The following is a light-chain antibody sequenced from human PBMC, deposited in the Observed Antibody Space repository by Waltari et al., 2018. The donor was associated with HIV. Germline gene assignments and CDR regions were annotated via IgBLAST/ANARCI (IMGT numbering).Light chain of an antibody. J-gene: IGKJ4*01. V-gene: IGKV3-20*01. Sequence: EIVLTQSPGALSLSPGERATLSCRASPGVYSSHLAWYQQRPGQAPRLLIYGTASRATGIPDRFSGSGSGTDFTLTISRLEPEDFAVYYCQQYGSSAPLTFGGGTKVEIK. CDR2: GTA. CDR1: PGVYSSH. CDR3: QQYGSSAPLT.